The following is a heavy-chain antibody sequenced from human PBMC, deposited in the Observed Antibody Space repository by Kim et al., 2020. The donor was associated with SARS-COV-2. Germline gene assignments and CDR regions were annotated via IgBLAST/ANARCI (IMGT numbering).Heavy chain of an antibody. CDR3: AKDGGFCSSTSCYGPSEFDY. J-gene: IGHJ4*02. CDR1: GFTFSSYG. D-gene: IGHD2-2*01. V-gene: IGHV3-33*06. Sequence: GGSLRLSCAASGFTFSSYGMHWVRQAPGKGLEWVAVIWYDGSNKYYADSVKGRFTISRDNSKNTLYLQMNSLRAEDTAVYYCAKDGGFCSSTSCYGPSEFDYWGQGTLVTVSS. CDR2: IWYDGSNK.